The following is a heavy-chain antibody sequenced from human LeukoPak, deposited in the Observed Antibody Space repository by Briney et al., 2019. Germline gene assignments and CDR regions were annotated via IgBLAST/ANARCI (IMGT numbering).Heavy chain of an antibody. CDR3: ATLGALVVITHWYFDL. V-gene: IGHV3-48*03. CDR2: ISSSGSTI. D-gene: IGHD3-22*01. Sequence: GGSLRLSCAASGFTFSSYEMNWVRQAPGKGLEWVSYISSSGSTIYYADSVKGRITISRDNAKNSLYLQMNSLRAEDTAVYYCATLGALVVITHWYFDLWGRGTLVTVSS. CDR1: GFTFSSYE. J-gene: IGHJ2*01.